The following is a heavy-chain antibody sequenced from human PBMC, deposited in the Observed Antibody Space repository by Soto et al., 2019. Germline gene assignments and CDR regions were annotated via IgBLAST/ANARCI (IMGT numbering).Heavy chain of an antibody. CDR2: INNNGRET. CDR1: GFSFRNYG. D-gene: IGHD2-2*01. J-gene: IGHJ4*02. CDR3: AKRVAYTSASAYFDY. V-gene: IGHV3-23*01. Sequence: EVQLLESGGGLVQPGGSVRLSCTASGFSFRNYGMTWVRQAPGTGLEWVSSINNNGRETYYADSVKGRFTISRDDSKNTVFLQMNNLRAEDTALYYCAKRVAYTSASAYFDYWGQGVLVSVSS.